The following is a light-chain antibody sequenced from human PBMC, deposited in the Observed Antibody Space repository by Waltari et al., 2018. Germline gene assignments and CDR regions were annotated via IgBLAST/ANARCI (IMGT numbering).Light chain of an antibody. Sequence: QSVLTQPPSASEAATKSVTISCSGSSSNIGSNGVSWYQQLPGTAPKLLIYYNSRRPSGVSYRFSGSKSGTAASLAISGLQTEDEADYYCATWDDSLNGGFFGGGTRLTVL. CDR3: ATWDDSLNGGF. V-gene: IGLV1-36*01. J-gene: IGLJ7*01. CDR1: SSNIGSNG. CDR2: YNS.